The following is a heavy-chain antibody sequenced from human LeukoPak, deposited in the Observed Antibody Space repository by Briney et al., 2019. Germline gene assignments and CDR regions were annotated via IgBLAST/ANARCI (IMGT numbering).Heavy chain of an antibody. D-gene: IGHD2-21*02. CDR1: GDSVSSNSAA. Sequence: SQTLSLTCAISGDSVSSNSAAWNWIRQSPSRGLEWLGRTYYRSNWYSDYAASVKGRITVNPDTSKNHFSLQLNSVTPEDTAVYYCARDNYCGGDCYHDAFGIWGQGTMVTVSS. V-gene: IGHV6-1*01. CDR2: TYYRSNWYS. CDR3: ARDNYCGGDCYHDAFGI. J-gene: IGHJ3*02.